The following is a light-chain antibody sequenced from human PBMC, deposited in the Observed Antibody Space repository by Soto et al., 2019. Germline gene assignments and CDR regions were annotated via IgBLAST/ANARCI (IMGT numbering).Light chain of an antibody. CDR3: CSYVHSSTSPYV. CDR1: SSDVGSYNT. V-gene: IGLV2-23*02. Sequence: QSVLTQPASVSGSPGQSITISCTGTSSDVGSYNTVSWYQQRPGKAPQLVIYEVSKRPSVISSRFSGSKSGNTASLTISGLQAEDEADYYCCSYVHSSTSPYVFGTGTKVTVL. CDR2: EVS. J-gene: IGLJ1*01.